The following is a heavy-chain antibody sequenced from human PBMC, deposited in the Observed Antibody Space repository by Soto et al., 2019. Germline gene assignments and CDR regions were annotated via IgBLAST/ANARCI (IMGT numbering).Heavy chain of an antibody. J-gene: IGHJ6*02. CDR2: ISAYNGNT. Sequence: GASVKVSCKASGYTFTSYGISWVRQAPGQGLEWMGWISAYNGNTNYAQKLQGRVTMTTDTSTSTAYMELRSLRSDDTAVYYCARGLLYYDILTGYHGGYYYYGMDVWGQGTTVTVSS. D-gene: IGHD3-9*01. V-gene: IGHV1-18*01. CDR3: ARGLLYYDILTGYHGGYYYYGMDV. CDR1: GYTFTSYG.